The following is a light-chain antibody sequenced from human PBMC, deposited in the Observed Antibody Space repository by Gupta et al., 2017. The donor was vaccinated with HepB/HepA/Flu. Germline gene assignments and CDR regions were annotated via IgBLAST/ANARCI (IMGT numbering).Light chain of an antibody. CDR2: HVT. Sequence: QSALTQPRSVSGSPGQSHTLSCTGTNRDVGGYNYVSWYQQHPGKAPRLMAYHVTVRPSGVPDRFSGSKSGNTASLTISGLQPQDEADYYCCSFAGSHTYVFGGGTKVTVL. V-gene: IGLV2-11*01. CDR1: NRDVGGYNY. CDR3: CSFAGSHTYV. J-gene: IGLJ2*01.